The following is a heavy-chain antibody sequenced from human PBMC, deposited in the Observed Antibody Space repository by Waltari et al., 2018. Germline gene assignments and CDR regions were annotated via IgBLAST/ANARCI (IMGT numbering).Heavy chain of an antibody. D-gene: IGHD3-22*01. Sequence: EVQVVDSGGGLVQPGGSLRLSCAASGFLFNAFWMTWVRQAPGKGLEWVASIKEDGSGRYYVDSVKGRFSISRDNAKNSLYLQMNSLTAEDTAVYYCAREYYYNSSGNRAFQYWGQGTLVTVSS. J-gene: IGHJ4*02. V-gene: IGHV3-7*01. CDR3: AREYYYNSSGNRAFQY. CDR2: IKEDGSGR. CDR1: GFLFNAFW.